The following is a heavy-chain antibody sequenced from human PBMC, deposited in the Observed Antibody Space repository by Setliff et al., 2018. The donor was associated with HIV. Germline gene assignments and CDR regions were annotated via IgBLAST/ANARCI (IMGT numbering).Heavy chain of an antibody. D-gene: IGHD6-19*01. CDR3: ARDRSGIAVAAPDAFDV. Sequence: SVKVSCKASGGSFRSYAINWVRQAPGQGLEWMGGIIPLLGTPNYAHKFQGRVTITADKYSSTVYMELSSLRSEDSAVFYCARDRSGIAVAAPDAFDVWGQGTMVTVSS. CDR2: IIPLLGTP. CDR1: GGSFRSYA. V-gene: IGHV1-69*06. J-gene: IGHJ3*01.